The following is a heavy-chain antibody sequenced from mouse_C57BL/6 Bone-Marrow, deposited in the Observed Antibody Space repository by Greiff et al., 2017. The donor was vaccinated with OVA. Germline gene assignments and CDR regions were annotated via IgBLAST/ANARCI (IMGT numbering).Heavy chain of an antibody. J-gene: IGHJ2*01. CDR3: ARGLYGYFDY. CDR2: IYPRSGNT. CDR1: GYTFTSYG. Sequence: QVQLKESGAELARPGASVKLSCKASGYTFTSYGISWVKQRTGQGLEWIGEIYPRSGNTYYNEKFKGKATLTADKSSSTAYMELRSLTSEDSAVYFCARGLYGYFDYWGQGTTLTVSS. D-gene: IGHD1-1*01. V-gene: IGHV1-81*01.